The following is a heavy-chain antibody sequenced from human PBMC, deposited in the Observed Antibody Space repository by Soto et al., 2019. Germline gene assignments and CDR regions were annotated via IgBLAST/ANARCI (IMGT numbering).Heavy chain of an antibody. D-gene: IGHD6-19*01. V-gene: IGHV3-23*01. CDR3: AKDIAVAGTFFDY. Sequence: GGSLRLSCAVSGFTFSSYAMSWVRQAPGSGLEWVSTVTGSGSSTYYADSVKGRFSISRDNSKNTLYLQMNSLRAEDTAVYYCAKDIAVAGTFFDYWGQGTLVTVSS. CDR1: GFTFSSYA. J-gene: IGHJ4*02. CDR2: VTGSGSST.